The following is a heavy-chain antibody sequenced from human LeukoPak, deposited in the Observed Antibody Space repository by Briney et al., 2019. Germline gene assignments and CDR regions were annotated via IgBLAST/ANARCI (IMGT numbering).Heavy chain of an antibody. J-gene: IGHJ5*02. D-gene: IGHD3-22*01. CDR3: ARVGKEDYYDSSGYYYSRYNWFDP. CDR1: GDSVSSNSAA. Sequence: SQTLSLTCAISGDSVSSNSAAWSWIRQSPSRGLEWLGRTYYRSKWYNDYAVSVKSRITINPDTSKNQFSLQLNSVTPEDTAVYYCARVGKEDYYDSSGYYYSRYNWFDPWGQGTLVTVSS. V-gene: IGHV6-1*01. CDR2: TYYRSKWYN.